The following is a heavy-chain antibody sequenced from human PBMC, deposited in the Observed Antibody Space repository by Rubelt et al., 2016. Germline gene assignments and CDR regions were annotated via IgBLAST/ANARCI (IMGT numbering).Heavy chain of an antibody. CDR2: INPNSDGT. D-gene: IGHD3-22*01. V-gene: IGHV1-2*02. Sequence: QVQLVQSGAEVKKPGASVKVSCKASGYTFTGYYMHWVRQAPGQGLEWMGWINPNSDGTNYAQKFQGRFTRTRDTSISTAYMELSRLRSDDTAVYYCARFAIGGHSSGYLFDYWGQGTLVTVSS. CDR3: ARFAIGGHSSGYLFDY. J-gene: IGHJ4*02. CDR1: GYTFTGYY.